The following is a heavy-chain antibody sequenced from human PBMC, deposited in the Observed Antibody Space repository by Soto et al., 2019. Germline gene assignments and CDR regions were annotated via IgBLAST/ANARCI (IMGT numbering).Heavy chain of an antibody. CDR2: IYSGGST. Sequence: GGSLRLSCAASGFTVSDNYVSWVRQAPGKGLEWVSVIYSGGSTYYADSVKGRFTISRDNSKNTLYLQMNSLRAEDTAVYYSARLATGTTLDYWGQGTLVTVSS. CDR3: ARLATGTTLDY. V-gene: IGHV3-53*01. D-gene: IGHD1-7*01. CDR1: GFTVSDNY. J-gene: IGHJ4*02.